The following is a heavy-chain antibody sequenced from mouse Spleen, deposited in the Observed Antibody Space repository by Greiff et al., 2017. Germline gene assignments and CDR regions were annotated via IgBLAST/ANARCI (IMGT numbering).Heavy chain of an antibody. CDR3: TSYYRYDWAFAY. CDR2: IRLKSNNYAT. D-gene: IGHD2-14*01. Sequence: DVKLVESGGGLVQPGGSMKLSCVASGFTFSNYWMNWVRQSPEKGLEWVAEIRLKSNNYATHYAESVKGRFTISRDDSKSSVYLQMNNLRAEDTGIYYCTSYYRYDWAFAYWGQGTLVTVSA. CDR1: GFTFSNYW. J-gene: IGHJ3*01. V-gene: IGHV6-6*02.